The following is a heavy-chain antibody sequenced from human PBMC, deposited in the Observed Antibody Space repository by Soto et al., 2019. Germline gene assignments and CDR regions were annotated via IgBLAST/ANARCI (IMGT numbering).Heavy chain of an antibody. CDR1: GGFIDSGAYY. CDR3: VIDLPPAAIPAYFSGLEV. J-gene: IGHJ6*02. Sequence: QVQLQESGPGLVRPSQTLSLTCTVSGGFIDSGAYYWSWIRQPPGKGLEWIRYIYYDGNSYYNPSIKRRITLSVDTSRYQFSLKLRPVTAAYSAPYYCVIDLPPAAIPAYFSGLEVWGQGTTVTVSS. D-gene: IGHD2-2*02. V-gene: IGHV4-30-4*01. CDR2: IYYDGNS.